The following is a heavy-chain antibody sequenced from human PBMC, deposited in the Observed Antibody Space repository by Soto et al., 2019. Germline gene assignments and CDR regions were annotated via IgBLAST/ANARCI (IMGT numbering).Heavy chain of an antibody. Sequence: QVQLVESGGGVVQPGRSLRLSCAASGFSLSNYGMHWVRQAPGKGLVWVAVISYHGRDEYYADSVKGRFTISRDTSKNTLYLQMNTLRPEDTAVYYCVKDHLMNTVTTGGYWGQGTLVTVSS. CDR1: GFSLSNYG. CDR2: ISYHGRDE. J-gene: IGHJ4*02. V-gene: IGHV3-30*18. D-gene: IGHD4-17*01. CDR3: VKDHLMNTVTTGGY.